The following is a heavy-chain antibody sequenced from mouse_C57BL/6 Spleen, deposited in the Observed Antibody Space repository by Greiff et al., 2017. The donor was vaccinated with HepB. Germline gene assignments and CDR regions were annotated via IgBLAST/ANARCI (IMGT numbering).Heavy chain of an antibody. V-gene: IGHV1-50*01. J-gene: IGHJ1*03. Sequence: QVQLQQPGAELVKPGASVKLSCKASGYTFTSYWMQWVKQRPGQGLEWIGEIDPSDSYTNYNQKFKGKATLTADTSSSTAYMQLSSLTSEDSAVYYCARHYYGSSYWYFDVWGTGTTVTVSS. CDR1: GYTFTSYW. CDR3: ARHYYGSSYWYFDV. CDR2: IDPSDSYT. D-gene: IGHD1-1*01.